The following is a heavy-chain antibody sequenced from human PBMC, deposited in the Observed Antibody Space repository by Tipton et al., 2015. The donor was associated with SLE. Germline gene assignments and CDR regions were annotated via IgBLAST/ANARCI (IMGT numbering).Heavy chain of an antibody. V-gene: IGHV3-30*04. CDR1: GFTFSSYA. D-gene: IGHD5-12*01. Sequence: RSLRLSCAASGFTFSSYAMHWVRQAPGKGLEWVAVISYDGSNKYYADSVKGRFTISRDNSKNTLYLQMNSLRAEDTAVYYCAKDFGSSGYNFDYWGQGTLVTVSS. J-gene: IGHJ4*02. CDR2: ISYDGSNK. CDR3: AKDFGSSGYNFDY.